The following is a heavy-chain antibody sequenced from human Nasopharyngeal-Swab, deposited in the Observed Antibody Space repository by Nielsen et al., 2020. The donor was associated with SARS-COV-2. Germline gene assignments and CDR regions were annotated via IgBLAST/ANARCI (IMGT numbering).Heavy chain of an antibody. CDR3: ARGPGSLVPAVYRRDV. J-gene: IGHJ6*02. V-gene: IGHV4-31*03. CDR1: GGSISTDNYY. D-gene: IGHD2-2*01. Sequence: SETLSLSCTVSGGSISTDNYYWTWIRQHPGKGLEWIGFIYYSGSTYYNPSLKSRLTMSVDTSRNRFSLKLHSVIAADTAMYYCARGPGSLVPAVYRRDVGGEGTTVAVA. CDR2: IYYSGST.